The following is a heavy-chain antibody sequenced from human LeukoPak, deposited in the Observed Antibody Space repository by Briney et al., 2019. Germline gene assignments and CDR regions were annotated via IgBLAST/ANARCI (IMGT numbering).Heavy chain of an antibody. D-gene: IGHD2-2*01. Sequence: ASVKVSCKASGGTFSSYAISWVRQAPGQGLEWMGRIIPILGIANYAQKFQGRVTITADKSTSTAYMELSSLRSEDTAVYYCARDPPLVVPAAIGREFDYWGQGTLVTVSS. V-gene: IGHV1-69*04. CDR3: ARDPPLVVPAAIGREFDY. J-gene: IGHJ4*02. CDR2: IIPILGIA. CDR1: GGTFSSYA.